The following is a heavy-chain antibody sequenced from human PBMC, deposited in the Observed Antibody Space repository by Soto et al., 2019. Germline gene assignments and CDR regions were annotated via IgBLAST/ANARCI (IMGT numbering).Heavy chain of an antibody. CDR1: GFTFDDYA. CDR2: ISWDDGST. J-gene: IGHJ3*02. V-gene: IGHV3-43D*03. CDR3: ANGFGYCSGGSCHDAFDI. Sequence: GGSLRLSCAASGFTFDDYAMHWVRQAPGKGLEWVSLISWDDGSTYYADSVKGRFTISRDNSKNSLYLQMNSLRAEDTALYYCANGFGYCSGGSCHDAFDIWGQGTMVTVSS. D-gene: IGHD2-15*01.